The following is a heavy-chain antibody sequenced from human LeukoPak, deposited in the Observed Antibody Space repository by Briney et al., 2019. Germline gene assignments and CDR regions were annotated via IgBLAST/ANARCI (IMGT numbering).Heavy chain of an antibody. D-gene: IGHD2-2*01. CDR3: ARVRGGYCSSTSCYLGY. J-gene: IGHJ4*02. CDR2: ISAYNGNT. CDR1: GYTFTSYG. V-gene: IGHV1-18*04. Sequence: ASVKVSCKASGYTFTSYGISWVRQAPGQGLEWMGWISAYNGNTNYAQKLQGRVTMTTDTSTSTAYMELRSLRSDDTAVYYCARVRGGYCSSTSCYLGYWGQGTLVTVSS.